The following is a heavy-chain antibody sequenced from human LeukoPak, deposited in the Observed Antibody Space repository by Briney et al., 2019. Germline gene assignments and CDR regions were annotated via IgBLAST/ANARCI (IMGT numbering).Heavy chain of an antibody. CDR3: ARDRREARPGVHYYYMDV. J-gene: IGHJ6*03. V-gene: IGHV4-59*01. Sequence: PSETLSLTCTVSGGSISSYYLSWIRQSPGKGLEWIGYIYYSGSTNYNPSLKSRVTISVDTSKNQFSLKLSSVTAADTAVYYCARDRREARPGVHYYYMDVWGKGTTVTVSS. CDR2: IYYSGST. D-gene: IGHD6-6*01. CDR1: GGSISSYY.